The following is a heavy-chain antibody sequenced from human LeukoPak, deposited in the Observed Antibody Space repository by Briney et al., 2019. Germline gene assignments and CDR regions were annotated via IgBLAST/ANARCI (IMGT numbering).Heavy chain of an antibody. CDR3: ARDSRDPPYYYDSGGNGGFDY. V-gene: IGHV1-18*01. D-gene: IGHD3-22*01. Sequence: ASVKVSCKASGYTFNSYGISWVRQAPGQGLEWMGWISAYNSNTNYAQKLRGRVTMTTDTSTSTAYMELRSLRSDDTAVYYCARDSRDPPYYYDSGGNGGFDYWGQGTLVTVSS. CDR2: ISAYNSNT. J-gene: IGHJ4*02. CDR1: GYTFNSYG.